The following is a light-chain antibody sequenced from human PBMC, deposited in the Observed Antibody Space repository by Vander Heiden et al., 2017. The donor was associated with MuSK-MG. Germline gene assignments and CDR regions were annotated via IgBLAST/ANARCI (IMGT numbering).Light chain of an antibody. J-gene: IGKJ3*01. CDR1: QSVSSY. V-gene: IGKV3-11*01. CDR3: QQRSNWPQGVLFT. Sequence: EIVLTQSPATLSLSPGERATLSCRASQSVSSYLAWYQQKPGQAPRLLIYDASNRATGIPARFSGSGSGTDFTLTISSLEPEDFAVYYCQQRSNWPQGVLFTFGPGTKVDIK. CDR2: DAS.